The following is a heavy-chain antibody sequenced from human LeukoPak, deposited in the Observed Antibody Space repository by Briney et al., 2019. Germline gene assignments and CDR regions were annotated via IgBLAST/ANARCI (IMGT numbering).Heavy chain of an antibody. CDR2: IYNSGGT. CDR3: ARHGYSSSWFDY. D-gene: IGHD6-13*01. J-gene: IGHJ4*02. CDR1: GGSISSYY. Sequence: SETLSLTCTVSGGSISSYYWSWIRQPPGKGLECIGYIYNSGGTNYNPSLRSRVTISVDTSKNQFSLKLSSVTAADTAVYYCARHGYSSSWFDYWGQGTLVTVSS. V-gene: IGHV4-59*08.